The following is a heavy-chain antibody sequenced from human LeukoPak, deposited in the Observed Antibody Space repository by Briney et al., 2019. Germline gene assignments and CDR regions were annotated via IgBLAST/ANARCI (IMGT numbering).Heavy chain of an antibody. J-gene: IGHJ4*02. CDR2: IYYSGST. Sequence: SETLSLTCAVSGGSISSSSYYWGWIRQPPGKGLEWIGSIYYSGSTYYNPSLKSRVTISVDTSKNQFSLKLSSVTAADTAVYYCARHGGYSHGYWPDYWGQGTLVTVSS. V-gene: IGHV4-39*01. CDR1: GGSISSSSYY. D-gene: IGHD5-18*01. CDR3: ARHGGYSHGYWPDY.